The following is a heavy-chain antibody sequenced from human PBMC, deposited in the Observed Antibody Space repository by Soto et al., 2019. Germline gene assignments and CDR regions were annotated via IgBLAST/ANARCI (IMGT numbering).Heavy chain of an antibody. Sequence: SETLSLTCAVSGVSIGSGGYSWSWIRQSPXKGLEWIGYIFYSGSTHYNPSLKSRVTISVDRSKNQFSLRLTSVTAADTAVYFCALGKPSGYRFGPRHFFYYGLDVWGPGTTVTGS. CDR2: IFYSGST. CDR1: GVSIGSGGYS. J-gene: IGHJ6*02. CDR3: ALGKPSGYRFGPRHFFYYGLDV. D-gene: IGHD5-18*01. V-gene: IGHV4-30-2*06.